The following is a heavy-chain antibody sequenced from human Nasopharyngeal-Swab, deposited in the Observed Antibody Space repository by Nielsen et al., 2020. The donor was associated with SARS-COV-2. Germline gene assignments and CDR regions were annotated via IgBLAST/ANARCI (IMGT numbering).Heavy chain of an antibody. J-gene: IGHJ4*02. CDR2: ISGSGGST. V-gene: IGHV3-23*01. CDR3: AKARSSGITMVRGAIGY. D-gene: IGHD3-10*01. Sequence: GESLKISCAASGFTFSSYPMSWVRQAPGKGLEWVSSISGSGGSTYYADSVKGRFTISRDNSKNTLYLQMNSLRAEDTAVYYCAKARSSGITMVRGAIGYWGQGTLVTVSS. CDR1: GFTFSSYP.